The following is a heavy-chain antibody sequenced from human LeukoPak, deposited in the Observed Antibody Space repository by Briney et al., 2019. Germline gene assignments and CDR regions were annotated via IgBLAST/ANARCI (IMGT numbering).Heavy chain of an antibody. CDR2: ISSGADTT. D-gene: IGHD6-19*01. Sequence: GGSLRLSCEASGFTFSNYALSWVRQVPGKRLEWVSAISSGADTTGYADSVKGRFTISRDNSKSTIYLQMNSLRAEDTAVYYCAKDLEQSYSGWSTSYDGWGQGTLVTVSS. CDR3: AKDLEQSYSGWSTSYDG. CDR1: GFTFSNYA. J-gene: IGHJ4*02. V-gene: IGHV3-23*01.